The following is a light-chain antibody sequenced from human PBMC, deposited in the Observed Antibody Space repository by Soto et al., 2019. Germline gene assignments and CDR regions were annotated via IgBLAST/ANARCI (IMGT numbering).Light chain of an antibody. V-gene: IGLV7-43*01. CDR1: TGAVTSGNY. CDR3: LLYYGGAHLV. CDR2: TTD. Sequence: QTVVTQEPSLTVSPGGTVTLTCASSTGAVTSGNYPSWFQQKPGQAPRTLIYTTDDKHSWTPARFSGSLLGGKAALTLSGVQPEDGAEYYCLLYYGGAHLVFGGGTKLTVL. J-gene: IGLJ3*02.